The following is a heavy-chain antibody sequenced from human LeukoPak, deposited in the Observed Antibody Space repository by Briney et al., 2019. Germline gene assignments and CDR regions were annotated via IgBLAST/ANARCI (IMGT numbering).Heavy chain of an antibody. J-gene: IGHJ5*02. D-gene: IGHD4-17*01. CDR2: IKQDGSEK. CDR3: AREYTVNCFDP. Sequence: GGSLRLSRAASGSTFSNYWMSWVGQAPGKGLDGVANIKQDGSEKYYVDSVKERLTISRDNDKTSLYLQMNSLRAGDTAVYFCAREYTVNCFDPWGQGTLVTVSS. V-gene: IGHV3-7*01. CDR1: GSTFSNYW.